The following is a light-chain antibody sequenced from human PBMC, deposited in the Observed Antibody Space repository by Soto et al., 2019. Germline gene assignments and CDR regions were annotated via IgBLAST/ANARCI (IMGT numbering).Light chain of an antibody. CDR3: QQYKYGPYT. CDR2: ATS. V-gene: IGKV3-15*01. J-gene: IGKJ2*01. CDR1: QSVSSD. Sequence: EIVMTQSPVTLSVSPGERATLSCRASQSVSSDLAWYQQRPGQSPRLLIYATSTRATDIPARFSGSGSETEFTLTISSLQSEDFAVYYCQQYKYGPYTFGQGTKVDSK.